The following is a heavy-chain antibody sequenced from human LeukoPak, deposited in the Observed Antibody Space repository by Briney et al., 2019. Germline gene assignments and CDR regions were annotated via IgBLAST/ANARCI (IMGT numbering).Heavy chain of an antibody. CDR3: ARGHSYYDNSGCSGIDY. V-gene: IGHV4-59*01. CDR1: GGSISNYY. CDR2: IYYSGST. Sequence: SETLSLTCTVSGGSISNYYWSWIRQPPGKGLEWIGYIYYSGSTNYNPSLKSRVTMSVDTSKNQFSLKLSSVTAADTAVYYCARGHSYYDNSGCSGIDYWGQGTLITVSS. J-gene: IGHJ4*02. D-gene: IGHD3-22*01.